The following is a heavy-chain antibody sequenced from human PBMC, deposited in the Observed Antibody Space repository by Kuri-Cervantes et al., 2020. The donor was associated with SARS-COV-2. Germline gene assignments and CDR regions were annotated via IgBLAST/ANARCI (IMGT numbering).Heavy chain of an antibody. J-gene: IGHJ6*03. Sequence: GESLKISCAASGFTFSSYAMSWVRQAPGKGLEWVSAISGSGGSTYYADSVEGRFTISRDNSKNTLYLQMNSLRAEDTAVYYCAREEKSRLVGPPDYYYYMDVWGKGTTVTVSS. CDR1: GFTFSSYA. D-gene: IGHD6-19*01. V-gene: IGHV3-23*01. CDR3: AREEKSRLVGPPDYYYYMDV. CDR2: ISGSGGST.